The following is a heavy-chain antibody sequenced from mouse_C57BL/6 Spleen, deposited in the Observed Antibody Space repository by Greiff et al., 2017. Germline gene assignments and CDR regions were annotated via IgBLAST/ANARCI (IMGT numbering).Heavy chain of an antibody. V-gene: IGHV1-61*01. CDR2: IYPSDSET. Sequence: QVQLQQPGAELVRPGSSVKLSCKASGYTFTSYWMDWVKQSPGQGLEWIGNIYPSDSETHYNQKFKDKATLTVDKSSSTAYMQLSSLTSEDSAVYYCARGQDYDWYFDVWGTGTTVTVSS. D-gene: IGHD2-4*01. CDR3: ARGQDYDWYFDV. CDR1: GYTFTSYW. J-gene: IGHJ1*03.